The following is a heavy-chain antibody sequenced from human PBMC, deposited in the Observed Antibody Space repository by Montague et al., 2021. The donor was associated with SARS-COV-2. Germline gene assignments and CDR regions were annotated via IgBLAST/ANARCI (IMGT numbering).Heavy chain of an antibody. V-gene: IGHV4-34*01. D-gene: IGHD3-10*01. CDR3: ARLGDGVVPSPILGVGPYSSGSYMDV. CDR2: IHHGGST. J-gene: IGHJ6*03. CDR1: GGSFSTYS. Sequence: SETLSLTCAVHGGSFSTYSWNWIRQPPGKGLEWIGEIHHGGSTNYNPSLKSRVTISADTSKNQFSLKLTSVAAADTAVYYCARLGDGVVPSPILGVGPYSSGSYMDVWGQGTPVTVSS.